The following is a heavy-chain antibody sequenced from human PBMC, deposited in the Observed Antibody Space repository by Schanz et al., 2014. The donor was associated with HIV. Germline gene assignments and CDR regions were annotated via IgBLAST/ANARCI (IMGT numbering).Heavy chain of an antibody. D-gene: IGHD4-17*01. CDR3: ARGRETVTTYFDF. Sequence: QVQLVQSGAEVKKPGASVKVSCKASGYTLTGYYMHWVRQAPGQGLEWMGWINPNGGGTNYAQKFQGRVTMTRDTSTITAYMELSSLRSEDTAVYYCARGRETVTTYFDFGGQGTLVTVSS. CDR1: GYTLTGYY. J-gene: IGHJ4*02. V-gene: IGHV1-2*02. CDR2: INPNGGGT.